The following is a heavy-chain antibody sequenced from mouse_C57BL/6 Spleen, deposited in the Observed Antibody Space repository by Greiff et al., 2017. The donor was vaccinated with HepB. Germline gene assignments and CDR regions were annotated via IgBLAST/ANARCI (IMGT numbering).Heavy chain of an antibody. CDR3: ARQYGSSYAMDY. J-gene: IGHJ4*01. D-gene: IGHD1-3*01. V-gene: IGHV5-12*01. CDR2: ISNGGGST. Sequence: EVMLVESGGGLVQPGGSLKLSCAASGFTFSDYYMYWVRQTPEKRLEWVAYISNGGGSTYYPDTVKGRFTISRDNAKNTLYLQMSRLKSEDTAMYYCARQYGSSYAMDYWGQGTSVTVSS. CDR1: GFTFSDYY.